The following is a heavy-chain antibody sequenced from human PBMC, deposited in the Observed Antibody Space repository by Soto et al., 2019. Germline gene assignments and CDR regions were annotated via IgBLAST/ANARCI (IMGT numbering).Heavy chain of an antibody. D-gene: IGHD2-15*01. J-gene: IGHJ4*02. CDR2: IYSTGST. Sequence: QVQLQESGPGLVKPSQTLSLTCTVSGGSISSGTSYYWSWIRQHPGKGLEWIGYIYSTGSTFYNPSLKGRVVTSMDTSKNQFSLNLISVTAADTAVYFCVRSHSVEGEYDFWGQGTLVTVSS. V-gene: IGHV4-31*03. CDR1: GGSISSGTSYY. CDR3: VRSHSVEGEYDF.